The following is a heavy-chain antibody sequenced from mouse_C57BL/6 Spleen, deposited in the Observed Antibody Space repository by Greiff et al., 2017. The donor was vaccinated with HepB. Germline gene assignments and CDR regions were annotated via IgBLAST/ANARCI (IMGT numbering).Heavy chain of an antibody. D-gene: IGHD2-3*01. J-gene: IGHJ3*01. CDR1: GFSFNTYA. CDR3: VRHDIYDGYPAWFAY. Sequence: EVKLMESGGGLVQPKGSLKLSCAASGFSFNTYAMNWVRQAPGKGLEWVARIRSKSNNYATYYADSVKDRFTISRDDSESMLYLQMNNLKTEDTAMYYCVRHDIYDGYPAWFAYWGQGTLVTVSA. V-gene: IGHV10-1*01. CDR2: IRSKSNNYAT.